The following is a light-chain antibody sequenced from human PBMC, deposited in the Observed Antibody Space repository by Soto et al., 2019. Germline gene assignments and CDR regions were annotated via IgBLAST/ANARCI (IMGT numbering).Light chain of an antibody. CDR1: KSVSSSY. CDR3: QQRSNWPSLT. V-gene: IGKV3D-20*02. Sequence: EIVLTQSPGTLSLSPGERATLSCRASKSVSSSYLAWYQQKPGQAPRLLIYGASSRATGIPDRFSGSGSGTDFTLTISRLEPEDFAVYYCQQRSNWPSLTFGGGTKVEIK. J-gene: IGKJ4*01. CDR2: GAS.